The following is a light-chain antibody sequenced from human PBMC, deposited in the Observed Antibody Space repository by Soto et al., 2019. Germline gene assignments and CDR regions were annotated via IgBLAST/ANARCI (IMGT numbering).Light chain of an antibody. V-gene: IGKV3-20*01. CDR3: QQYSSAPYT. CDR2: GAS. J-gene: IGKJ2*01. CDR1: QTVNTQF. Sequence: ETVLTQSPGTLSLSPGERAILSCRASQTVNTQFLAWYQQKVGQPPRLLIYGASNRATGIPDRFSASGSGTDFTLIITRLEPEDIAVYYCQQYSSAPYTFGQGTKVEIK.